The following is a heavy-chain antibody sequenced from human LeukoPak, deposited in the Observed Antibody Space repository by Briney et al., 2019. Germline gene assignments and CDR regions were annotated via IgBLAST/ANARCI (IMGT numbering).Heavy chain of an antibody. CDR2: LSGSGGST. Sequence: GRSLRLSCAASGFTFSSYGMHWVRQSPGKGLEWVSGLSGSGGSTYYADSVRGRFTISRDNSKNTLYLQMNSLRAEDTAVYYCAKDTDYGDYGRIYFFDYWGQGTLVTVSS. CDR3: AKDTDYGDYGRIYFFDY. D-gene: IGHD4-17*01. J-gene: IGHJ4*02. V-gene: IGHV3-23*01. CDR1: GFTFSSYG.